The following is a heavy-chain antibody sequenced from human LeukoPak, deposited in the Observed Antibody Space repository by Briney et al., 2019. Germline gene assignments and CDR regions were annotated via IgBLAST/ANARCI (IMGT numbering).Heavy chain of an antibody. Sequence: AASVKVSCKASGGTFSSYAISWVRQAPGQGLEWMGGIIPIFGTANYAQKFRGRVTITADESTSTAYMELSSLRSEDTAVYYCARDFVGGYSGYDNNWFDPWGQGTLVTVSS. J-gene: IGHJ5*02. V-gene: IGHV1-69*01. CDR2: IIPIFGTA. CDR3: ARDFVGGYSGYDNNWFDP. D-gene: IGHD5-12*01. CDR1: GGTFSSYA.